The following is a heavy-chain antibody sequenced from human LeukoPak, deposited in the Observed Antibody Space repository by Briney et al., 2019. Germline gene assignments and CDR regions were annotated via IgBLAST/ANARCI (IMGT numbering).Heavy chain of an antibody. Sequence: ASETLSLTCTVSGDSISNYYWSWIRQSPGKELEWIGYMYNRGSTIYNPSLKSRVTISTDTFKNQFSLRLTSVTAADTAVYYCARAEKAVTGTLDSWGQGTLITVSS. CDR3: ARAEKAVTGTLDS. V-gene: IGHV4-59*01. CDR2: MYNRGST. D-gene: IGHD6-19*01. J-gene: IGHJ4*02. CDR1: GDSISNYY.